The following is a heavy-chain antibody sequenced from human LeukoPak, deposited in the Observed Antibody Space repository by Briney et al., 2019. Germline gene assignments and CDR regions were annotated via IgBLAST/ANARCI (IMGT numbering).Heavy chain of an antibody. Sequence: GGSLRLSCAASGFTFDDYGMSWVRQAPGKGLEWVSGINWNGGSTGYADSVKGRFTISRDNAKNSLSLQMNSLRAEDTAIYYCARRLGYCRSSSCSEHYFDYWGQGTLVTVSS. CDR1: GFTFDDYG. CDR3: ARRLGYCRSSSCSEHYFDY. CDR2: INWNGGST. J-gene: IGHJ4*02. V-gene: IGHV3-20*04. D-gene: IGHD2-2*01.